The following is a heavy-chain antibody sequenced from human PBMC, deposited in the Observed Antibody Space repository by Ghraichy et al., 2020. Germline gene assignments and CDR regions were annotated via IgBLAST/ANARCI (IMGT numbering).Heavy chain of an antibody. Sequence: GESLNISCAASGFTFSSYGMHWVRRAPGKGLECVAVIWYDGSNKYYADSVKGRFTISRDNSKNTLYLQMNSLRAEDTAVYYCARGGGYYTGILVIYWGQGTLVTVSS. J-gene: IGHJ4*02. D-gene: IGHD3-3*01. CDR3: ARGGGYYTGILVIY. CDR2: IWYDGSNK. CDR1: GFTFSSYG. V-gene: IGHV3-33*01.